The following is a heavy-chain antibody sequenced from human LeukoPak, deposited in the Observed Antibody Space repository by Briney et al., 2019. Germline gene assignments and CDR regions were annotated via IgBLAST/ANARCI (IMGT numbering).Heavy chain of an antibody. CDR1: GFTFSSYG. J-gene: IGHJ5*02. D-gene: IGHD2-8*01. CDR3: ARDSDCTNGVCYDNWFDP. V-gene: IGHV3-30*02. CDR2: IRYDGSNK. Sequence: GGSLRLSCAASGFTFSSYGMHWVRQAPGKGLEWVAFIRYDGSNKYYADSVKGRFTISRDNSKNTLYLQMNSLRAEDTAVYYCARDSDCTNGVCYDNWFDPWGQGTLVTVSS.